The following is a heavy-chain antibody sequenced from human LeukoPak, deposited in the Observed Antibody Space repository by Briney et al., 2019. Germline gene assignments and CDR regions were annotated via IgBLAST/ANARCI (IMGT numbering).Heavy chain of an antibody. CDR1: GFTFNNYG. J-gene: IGHJ3*02. V-gene: IGHV3-23*01. CDR2: ISGSGGST. CDR3: ARAAPGYGDYDGGDAFDI. Sequence: PGGSLRLSCAASGFTFNNYGMSWVRQAPGKGLEWVSAISGSGGSTYYADSVKGRFTISRDNSKNTLYLQMNSLRAEDTAVYYCARAAPGYGDYDGGDAFDIWGQGTMVTVSS. D-gene: IGHD4-17*01.